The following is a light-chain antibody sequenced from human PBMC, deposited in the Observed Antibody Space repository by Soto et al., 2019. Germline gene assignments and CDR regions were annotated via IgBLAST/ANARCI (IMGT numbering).Light chain of an antibody. CDR2: AAS. V-gene: IGKV1-39*01. CDR3: QQTYSNPRT. Sequence: DIQMTQSPSSLSASVGDRVTITCRASQSIRTYLNWYQQKPGKAPKFLIYAASTLQSGVPSRFSSSGSGPEFTLTISSLQPEDFATYYCQQTYSNPRTFGQGTQVEIK. J-gene: IGKJ1*01. CDR1: QSIRTY.